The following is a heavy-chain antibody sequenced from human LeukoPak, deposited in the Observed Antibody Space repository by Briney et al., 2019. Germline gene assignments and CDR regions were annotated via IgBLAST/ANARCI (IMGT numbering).Heavy chain of an antibody. Sequence: SGGSLRLSCAASGFTLDDYGMSWVRHAPGKGGEGGAVINWNRGSTGYAASAKGRFTTSRDNPKNSLYLQMNSLRAEDTALYYCARSLWFGETVGVYWGQGTLVTVSS. V-gene: IGHV3-20*04. CDR1: GFTLDDYG. J-gene: IGHJ4*02. D-gene: IGHD3-10*01. CDR3: ARSLWFGETVGVY. CDR2: INWNRGST.